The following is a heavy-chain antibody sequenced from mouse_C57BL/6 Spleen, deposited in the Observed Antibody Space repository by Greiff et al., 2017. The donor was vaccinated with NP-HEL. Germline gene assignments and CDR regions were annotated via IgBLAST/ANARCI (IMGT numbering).Heavy chain of an antibody. V-gene: IGHV1-80*01. J-gene: IGHJ2*01. CDR2: IYPGDGDT. Sequence: QVHVKQSGAELVKPGASVKISCKASGYAFSSYWMNWVKQRPGKGLEWIGQIYPGDGDTNYNGKFKGKATLTADKSSSTAYMQLSSLTSEDSAVYFCARRGNYDFDYWGQGTTLTVSS. D-gene: IGHD1-1*01. CDR1: GYAFSSYW. CDR3: ARRGNYDFDY.